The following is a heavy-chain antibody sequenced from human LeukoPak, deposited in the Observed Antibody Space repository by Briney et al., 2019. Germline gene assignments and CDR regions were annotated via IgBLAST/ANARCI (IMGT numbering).Heavy chain of an antibody. Sequence: GGSLRLSCAASGFTFSDYYMSWIRQAPGKGLEWVSYISSSGSTIYYADSVKGRFTISRDNAKNSLYLQVNSLRAEDTAVYYCAGRQGIAAAGTGFDYWGQGTLVTVSS. CDR1: GFTFSDYY. CDR3: AGRQGIAAAGTGFDY. CDR2: ISSSGSTI. D-gene: IGHD6-13*01. V-gene: IGHV3-11*01. J-gene: IGHJ4*02.